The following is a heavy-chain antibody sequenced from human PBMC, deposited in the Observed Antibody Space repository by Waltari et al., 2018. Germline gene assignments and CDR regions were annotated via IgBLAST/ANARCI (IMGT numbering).Heavy chain of an antibody. CDR1: GDPISTTSYY. CDR2: VFHTGST. V-gene: IGHV4-39*07. Sequence: QLQLQESGPGLVKPSETLSLTCTVSGDPISTTSYYWGWVRQPPGKGLEWIGSVFHTGSTYYNPSLKSRVTISVGTSNNQISLKLNSVTAADTAVYYCARDLGGSNWASNWFDPWGQGTLVTVSS. J-gene: IGHJ5*02. CDR3: ARDLGGSNWASNWFDP. D-gene: IGHD6-13*01.